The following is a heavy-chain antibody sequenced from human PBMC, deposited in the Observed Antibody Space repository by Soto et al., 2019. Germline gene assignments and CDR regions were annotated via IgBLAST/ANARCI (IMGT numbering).Heavy chain of an antibody. CDR1: GFPFTISW. J-gene: IGHJ4*02. V-gene: IGHV3-74*01. CDR3: EKDWFHCIDL. Sequence: GGSLRLSCATSGFPFTISWMHWVRQVPGKAPEWISRITSDGSETIYADSVKGRFTISRDNAESTVYLQMNSLRAEDTGLYYCEKDWFHCIDLGGQGTPVTVSS. CDR2: ITSDGSET. D-gene: IGHD2-15*01.